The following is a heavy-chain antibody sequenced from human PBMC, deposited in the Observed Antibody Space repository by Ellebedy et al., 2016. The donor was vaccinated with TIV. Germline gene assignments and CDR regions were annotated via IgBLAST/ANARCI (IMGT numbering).Heavy chain of an antibody. V-gene: IGHV1-69*04. CDR1: GGTFRTYD. Sequence: AASVKVSCKASGGTFRTYDISWVRQAPGQGLEWMGRIIPIFGIVNYAQMFQGRVTITADNSTSTAYMELSSLRSEDTAVYYCATDIAGAVAAYYYHGMDVWGQGTTVTVSS. CDR3: ATDIAGAVAAYYYHGMDV. CDR2: IIPIFGIV. D-gene: IGHD6-19*01. J-gene: IGHJ6*02.